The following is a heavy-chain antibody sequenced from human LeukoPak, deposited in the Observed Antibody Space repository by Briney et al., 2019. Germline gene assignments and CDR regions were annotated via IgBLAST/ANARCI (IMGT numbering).Heavy chain of an antibody. J-gene: IGHJ4*02. Sequence: GGSLRLSCAASGFTFSSFGMNWVRQAPGKGLEWVSYISSSSSTIYYADSVKGRFTISRDNSKNTLYLQMNSLRAEDTAVYYCTAVVSGYSLSTRGRFVYWGQGTLVTVSS. D-gene: IGHD5-18*01. CDR1: GFTFSSFG. CDR2: ISSSSSTI. V-gene: IGHV3-48*01. CDR3: TAVVSGYSLSTRGRFVY.